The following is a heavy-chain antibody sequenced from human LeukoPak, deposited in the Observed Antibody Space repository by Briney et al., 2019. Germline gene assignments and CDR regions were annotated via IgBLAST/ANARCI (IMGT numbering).Heavy chain of an antibody. D-gene: IGHD1-26*01. CDR2: ISSSSSTI. CDR3: ARWGLGPSFDY. V-gene: IGHV3-48*04. CDR1: GFTFSSYS. J-gene: IGHJ4*02. Sequence: TGGSLRLSCAASGFTFSSYSMNWVRQAPGKGLEWVSYISSSSSTIYYADSVKGRFTISRDNAKNSLYLQMNSLRAEDTAVYYCARWGLGPSFDYWGRGTLVTVSS.